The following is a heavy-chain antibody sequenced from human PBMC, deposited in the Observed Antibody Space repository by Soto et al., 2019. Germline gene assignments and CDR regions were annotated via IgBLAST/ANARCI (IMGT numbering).Heavy chain of an antibody. J-gene: IGHJ4*02. CDR3: ARDSYRSATH. Sequence: EVQLVESGGGLVQPGGSLRLSCAASGLPFSDNWMHWVRQAPGKGLVWVSRISNDGSSTTYADSVKGRFTVSRDNAQNTLYLQMSGLRAEDTAMYYCARDSYRSATHWGQGTLVTVSS. D-gene: IGHD6-19*01. CDR1: GLPFSDNW. CDR2: ISNDGSST. V-gene: IGHV3-74*01.